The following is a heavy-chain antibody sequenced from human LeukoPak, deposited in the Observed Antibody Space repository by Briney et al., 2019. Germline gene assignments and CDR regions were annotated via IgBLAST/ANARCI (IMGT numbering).Heavy chain of an antibody. CDR1: GYSFTSYW. Sequence: GESLKISCKGSGYSFTSYWIGWVRQMPGKGLEWMGIIYPDDSDTRYSPSFQGQVTISADKSISTAYLQWSSLKASDTAMYYCARTTITIFGANDAFDIWGQGTMVTVSS. V-gene: IGHV5-51*01. CDR2: IYPDDSDT. J-gene: IGHJ3*02. CDR3: ARTTITIFGANDAFDI. D-gene: IGHD3-3*01.